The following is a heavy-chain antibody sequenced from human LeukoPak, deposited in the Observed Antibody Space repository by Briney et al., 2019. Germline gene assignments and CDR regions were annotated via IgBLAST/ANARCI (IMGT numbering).Heavy chain of an antibody. V-gene: IGHV4-39*01. CDR2: IYYSGRT. Sequence: SETLSLTCTVSGGSIRSSSYYWRWIRQPPGKGLEWIGYIYYSGRTYYNPSLKSRVTISVDTSKNQFSLKLSSVTAADTAVYYCARLVGSSWYHEVLLGRDYWGQGTLVTVSS. D-gene: IGHD6-13*01. CDR3: ARLVGSSWYHEVLLGRDY. CDR1: GGSIRSSSYY. J-gene: IGHJ4*02.